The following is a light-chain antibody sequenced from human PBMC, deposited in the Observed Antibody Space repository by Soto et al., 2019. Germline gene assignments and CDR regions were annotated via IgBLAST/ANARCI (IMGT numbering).Light chain of an antibody. CDR2: GSS. J-gene: IGKJ2*01. V-gene: IGKV3-20*01. CDR1: QTLSSRH. CDR3: QQYGYSRT. Sequence: GLTQSQGTLSLYTGERASLSCRASQTLSSRHLAWYQQKPGQAPRLLIYGSSSRATDISDRFSGSGSGTDCTLTISTLEPEDFAIYYCQQYGYSRTFGQGTQVEIK.